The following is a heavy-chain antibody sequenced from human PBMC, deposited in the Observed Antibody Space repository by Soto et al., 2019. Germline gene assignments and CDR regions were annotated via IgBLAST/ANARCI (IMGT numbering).Heavy chain of an antibody. J-gene: IGHJ6*02. CDR1: GYTFTGYY. D-gene: IGHD3-10*01. CDR2: INPNSGGT. V-gene: IGHV1-2*04. CDR3: ARGYGYYGSGSYYMSREHGMDV. Sequence: GASVKVSCKASGYTFTGYYMHWVRQAPGQGLEWMGWINPNSGGTNYAQKFQGWVTMTRDTSISTAYMELSRLRSDDTAVYYCARGYGYYGSGSYYMSREHGMDVWGQGTTVTVSS.